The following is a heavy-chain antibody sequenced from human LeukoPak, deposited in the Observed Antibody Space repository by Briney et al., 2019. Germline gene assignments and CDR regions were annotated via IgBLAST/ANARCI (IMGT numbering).Heavy chain of an antibody. V-gene: IGHV4-59*01. CDR3: ARQSSSWSADKYYFDY. D-gene: IGHD6-13*01. Sequence: PSETLSLTCTVSGGSISSYYWSWIRQPPGKGLEWTGYIYYSGSTNYNPSLKSRVTISVDTSKNQFSLKLSSVTAADTAVYYCARQSSSWSADKYYFDYWGQGTLVTVSS. CDR2: IYYSGST. J-gene: IGHJ4*02. CDR1: GGSISSYY.